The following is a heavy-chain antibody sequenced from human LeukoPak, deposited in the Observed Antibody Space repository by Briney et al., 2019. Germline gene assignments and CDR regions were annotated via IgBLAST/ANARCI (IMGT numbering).Heavy chain of an antibody. V-gene: IGHV1-2*02. Sequence: ASVTVSCKTSGYTFTGYYIHWVRQAPGQGLEWMGWIRPSSGGTKYAQKFQGRVTMTRDTSISTAYMELDRLRSDDTAVYYCARDDDYGSGTYMDVWGKGTTVTVSS. D-gene: IGHD3-10*01. CDR3: ARDDDYGSGTYMDV. J-gene: IGHJ6*03. CDR1: GYTFTGYY. CDR2: IRPSSGGT.